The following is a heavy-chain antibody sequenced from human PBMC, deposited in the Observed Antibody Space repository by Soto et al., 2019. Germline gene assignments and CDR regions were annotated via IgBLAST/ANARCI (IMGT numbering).Heavy chain of an antibody. V-gene: IGHV3-30-3*01. CDR3: ARLPGPLVAVLYIYPLDGREAMSDVDV. CDR2: VSFDGSNK. CDR1: GFTFNYYP. J-gene: IGHJ6*02. Sequence: PGGSLRLSCAASGFTFNYYPMHWGRQAPGKGLEWVAVVSFDGSNKYYADSVKGRFTISKDNSKNTLYLQMNSLRREVTAVYYCARLPGPLVAVLYIYPLDGREAMSDVDVWGQGT. D-gene: IGHD6-19*01.